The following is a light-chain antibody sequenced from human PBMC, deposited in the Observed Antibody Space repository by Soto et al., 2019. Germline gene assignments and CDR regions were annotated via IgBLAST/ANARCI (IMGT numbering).Light chain of an antibody. CDR1: SSDIGGYNY. CDR2: EVS. Sequence: QSVLTQPASVSGSPGQSITISCTGTSSDIGGYNYVSWYQQHPGKVPKLMIFEVSNRPSGVSNRFSGSKSGNTASLTISGLQAEDEADYYCSSYASAIARVFGGGTKLTVL. CDR3: SSYASAIARV. V-gene: IGLV2-14*01. J-gene: IGLJ3*02.